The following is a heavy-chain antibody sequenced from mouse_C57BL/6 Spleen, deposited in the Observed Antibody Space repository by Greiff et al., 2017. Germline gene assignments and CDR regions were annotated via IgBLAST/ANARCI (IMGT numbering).Heavy chain of an antibody. CDR3: ARQGGPDSSASYYFDY. CDR1: GFTFSDYY. J-gene: IGHJ2*01. V-gene: IGHV5-12*01. CDR2: ISNGGGST. D-gene: IGHD3-2*02. Sequence: EVKLMESGGGLVQPGGSLKLSCAASGFTFSDYYMYWVRQTPEKRLEWVAYISNGGGSTYYPDTVKGRFTISRDNAKNTLYLQMSRLKSEDTAMYYCARQGGPDSSASYYFDYWGQGTTLTVSS.